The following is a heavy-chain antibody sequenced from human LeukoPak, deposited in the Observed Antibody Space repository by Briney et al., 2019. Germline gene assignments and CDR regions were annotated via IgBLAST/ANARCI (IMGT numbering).Heavy chain of an antibody. D-gene: IGHD6-19*01. CDR1: GGTFSSYA. V-gene: IGHV1-69*05. Sequence: ASVKVSCKASGGTFSSYAISWVRKAPGQGLEWMGGIIPIFGTANYAQKFQGRVTITTDESTSTAYMELSSLRSEDTAVYYCARAQLVAGWFDPWGQGTLVTVSS. CDR2: IIPIFGTA. CDR3: ARAQLVAGWFDP. J-gene: IGHJ5*02.